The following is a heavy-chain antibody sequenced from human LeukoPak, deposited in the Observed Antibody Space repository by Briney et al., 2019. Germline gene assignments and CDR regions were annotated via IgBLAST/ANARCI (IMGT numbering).Heavy chain of an antibody. V-gene: IGHV4-4*07. CDR2: IYTSGST. J-gene: IGHJ4*02. D-gene: IGHD3-22*01. Sequence: PSETLSLTCTVSGGSMTSYYWSWIRQPAGKGLEWIGRIYTSGSTNYNSSLKSRVTMSVDTSKNQFSLKLSSVTAADTAVYYCARERAWDSSGYYQGYFGYWGQGTLVTVSS. CDR3: ARERAWDSSGYYQGYFGY. CDR1: GGSMTSYY.